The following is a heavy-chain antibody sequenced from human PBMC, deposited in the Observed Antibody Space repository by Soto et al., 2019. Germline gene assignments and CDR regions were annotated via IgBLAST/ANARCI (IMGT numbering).Heavy chain of an antibody. Sequence: QVQLVESGGGVVQPGRSLRLSCAASGFTFSSYGMHGVRQAPGKGLEWVAVISYDGSNKYYADSVKGRFTISRDNSKNTLYLQMNSLRAEDTAVYYCAKGNVGYFQHWGQGTLLTVSS. CDR3: AKGNVGYFQH. V-gene: IGHV3-30*18. J-gene: IGHJ1*01. CDR2: ISYDGSNK. D-gene: IGHD1-1*01. CDR1: GFTFSSYG.